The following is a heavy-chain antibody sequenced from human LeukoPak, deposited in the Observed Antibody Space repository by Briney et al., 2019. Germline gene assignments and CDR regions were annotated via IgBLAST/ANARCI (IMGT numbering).Heavy chain of an antibody. CDR1: EFTFSSYW. V-gene: IGHV3-74*01. J-gene: IGHJ4*02. CDR3: ARSKYLPSGYANFDY. D-gene: IGHD3-3*01. CDR2: INSDGSST. Sequence: PGGSLRLSCEASEFTFSSYWMHWVRQAPGKGLVWVSRINSDGSSTSYADSVKGRFTISRDNAKNTLYLQMNSLRAEDTAVYYCARSKYLPSGYANFDYWGQGTLVTVSS.